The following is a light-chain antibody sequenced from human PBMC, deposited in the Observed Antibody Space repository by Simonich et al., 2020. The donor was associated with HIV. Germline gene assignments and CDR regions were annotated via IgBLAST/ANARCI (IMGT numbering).Light chain of an antibody. CDR3: QQYNNWPLT. Sequence: EIVMTQSPATLSVSPGKRATLSCRASQSVSSNLAWYKQKPGQAPRLLIHGASTRATGSPARFSGSGSGTEFTLTISSLQSEDFAVYHCQQYNNWPLTFGGGTKVEIK. CDR1: QSVSSN. J-gene: IGKJ4*01. V-gene: IGKV3-15*01. CDR2: GAS.